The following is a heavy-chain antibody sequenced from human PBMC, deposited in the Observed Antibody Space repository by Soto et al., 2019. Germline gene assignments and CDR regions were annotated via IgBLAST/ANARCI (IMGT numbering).Heavy chain of an antibody. V-gene: IGHV4-30-4*01. J-gene: IGHJ5*02. Sequence: QVQLQESGPGLVKPSQTLSLTCTVSGGSINSGDYYWSWIRQPPGKGLEWIGYIYYSGSTYYNPSLKSRVSISADTSKNQFSLKLSSVTAADTAVYYCARAKGLVTVTTSWFDHWGQGTLVTVSS. CDR3: ARAKGLVTVTTSWFDH. CDR1: GGSINSGDYY. D-gene: IGHD4-17*01. CDR2: IYYSGST.